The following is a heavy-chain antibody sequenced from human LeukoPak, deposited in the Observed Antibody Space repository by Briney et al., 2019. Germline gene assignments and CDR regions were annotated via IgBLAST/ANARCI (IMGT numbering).Heavy chain of an antibody. D-gene: IGHD5-12*01. V-gene: IGHV3-30*03. Sequence: GGSLRLSCAASGFTFSSYSMNWVRQAPGKGRECVAVISYDGSNKYYADSVKGRFTISRDNSKNTLYLQMNSLRAEDTGVYYCARDRSSYEYYFDHWGQGTLVTVSS. CDR2: ISYDGSNK. CDR3: ARDRSSYEYYFDH. CDR1: GFTFSSYS. J-gene: IGHJ4*02.